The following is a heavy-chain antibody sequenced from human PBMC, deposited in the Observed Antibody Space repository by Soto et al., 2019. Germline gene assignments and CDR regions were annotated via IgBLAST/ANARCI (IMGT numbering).Heavy chain of an antibody. CDR2: IYPGDSDT. Sequence: GESLKISCKGSGYSFTSYWIGWVRQMPGKGLEWTGIIYPGDSDTRYSPSYQGQVTISADKSIATTYLRWTSLKASDTAIYYCESPHTTSGDAFDIWGQGTMVTVSS. D-gene: IGHD3-10*01. V-gene: IGHV5-51*01. CDR3: ESPHTTSGDAFDI. CDR1: GYSFTSYW. J-gene: IGHJ3*02.